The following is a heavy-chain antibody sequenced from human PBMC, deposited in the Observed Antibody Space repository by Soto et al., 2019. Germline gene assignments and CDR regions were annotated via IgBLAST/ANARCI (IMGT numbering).Heavy chain of an antibody. D-gene: IGHD3-3*01. CDR1: GYTFTGYY. CDR2: INPNSGGT. CDR3: ARDHANAYYDFWSGLSYYYYGMDV. V-gene: IGHV1-2*04. Sequence: ASVKVSCKASGYTFTGYYMHLVRQAPGQGLEWMGWINPNSGGTNYAQKFQGWVTMTRDTSISTAYMELSRLRSDDTAVYYCARDHANAYYDFWSGLSYYYYGMDVWGQGTTVTVSS. J-gene: IGHJ6*02.